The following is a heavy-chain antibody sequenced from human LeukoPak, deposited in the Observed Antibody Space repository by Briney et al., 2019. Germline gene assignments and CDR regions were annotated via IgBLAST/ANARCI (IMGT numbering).Heavy chain of an antibody. CDR1: GVSISSYY. D-gene: IGHD1-26*01. CDR3: ARNEVLSGADAFDI. Sequence: SETLSLTCTVSGVSISSYYWSWIRQPAGKGLEWIGRIYTSGSTNYNPSLKSRVTMSVDTSKNQFSLKLSSVTAADTAVYYCARNEVLSGADAFDIWGQGTMVTVSS. CDR2: IYTSGST. V-gene: IGHV4-4*07. J-gene: IGHJ3*02.